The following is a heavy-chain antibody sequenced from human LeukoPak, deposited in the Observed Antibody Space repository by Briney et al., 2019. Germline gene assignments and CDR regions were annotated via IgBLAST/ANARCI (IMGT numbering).Heavy chain of an antibody. V-gene: IGHV3-23*01. J-gene: IGHJ4*02. CDR1: GFTFTNYG. CDR3: ANVRDY. Sequence: GGTLRLSCAVSGFTFTNYGMTWVRQAPGKGLEWASAITGSGINTHYADSVKGRFTISRDNSKSTLHLQMNSLRAEDTALYYCANVRDYWGQGTLVTVSS. CDR2: ITGSGINT.